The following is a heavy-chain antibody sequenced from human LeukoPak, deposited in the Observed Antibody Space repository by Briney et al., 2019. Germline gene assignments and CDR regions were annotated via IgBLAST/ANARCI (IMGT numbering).Heavy chain of an antibody. J-gene: IGHJ4*02. CDR2: INTGNGNT. CDR1: GYTFTSYV. CDR3: ARGSGYDWVSVN. D-gene: IGHD5-12*01. V-gene: IGHV1-3*04. Sequence: ASVKVSCKTSGYTFTSYVMHWVRQAPGQRLEWMGWINTGNGNTKYSQEFQCSVTITRDTSASTAYMELSSLRSEDTAVYYCARGSGYDWVSVNWGQGTLVTVSS.